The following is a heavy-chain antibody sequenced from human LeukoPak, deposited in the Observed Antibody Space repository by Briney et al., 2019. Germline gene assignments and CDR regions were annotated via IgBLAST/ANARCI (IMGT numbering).Heavy chain of an antibody. D-gene: IGHD3-22*01. Sequence: GGSLRLSCAASGFTFTSYSMNWVRQAPGKGLEWVSSISSSGNYIYYADSVKGRFTISRDNARNSMYLQMNSLRAEDTAVYYCARGGRGTIIMIVVAALDYWGQGTLVTVSS. J-gene: IGHJ4*02. CDR2: ISSSGNYI. CDR3: ARGGRGTIIMIVVAALDY. V-gene: IGHV3-21*01. CDR1: GFTFTSYS.